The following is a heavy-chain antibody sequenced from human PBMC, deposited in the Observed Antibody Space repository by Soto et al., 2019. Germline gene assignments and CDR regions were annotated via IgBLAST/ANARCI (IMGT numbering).Heavy chain of an antibody. Sequence: PGGCLRLSCGASGFTFGDYYMSLIRQAPGKGLEWVSYISSSSSYTNYADSVKGRFTISRDNAKNSLYLQMNSLRAEDTAVYYCARDHSSSSFDYWGQGTLVTVSS. CDR3: ARDHSSSSFDY. V-gene: IGHV3-11*06. CDR1: GFTFGDYY. J-gene: IGHJ4*02. CDR2: ISSSSSYT. D-gene: IGHD6-6*01.